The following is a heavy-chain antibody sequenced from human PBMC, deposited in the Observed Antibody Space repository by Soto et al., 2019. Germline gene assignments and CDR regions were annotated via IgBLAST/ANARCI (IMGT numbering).Heavy chain of an antibody. CDR2: IYPGDSDT. CDR3: ARRSGGGYCSSTSCYVSIPSWFDP. J-gene: IGHJ5*02. V-gene: IGHV5-51*01. CDR1: GYSFTSYW. D-gene: IGHD2-2*01. Sequence: PGESLKISCKGSGYSFTSYWIGWVRQMPGKGLEWMGIIYPGDSDTRYSPSFQGQVTISADKSISTAYLQWSSLKASDTAMYYCARRSGGGYCSSTSCYVSIPSWFDPWGQGTLVTVSS.